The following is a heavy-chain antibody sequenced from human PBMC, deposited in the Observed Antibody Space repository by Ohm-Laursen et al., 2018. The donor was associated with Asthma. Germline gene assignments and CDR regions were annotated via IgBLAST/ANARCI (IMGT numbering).Heavy chain of an antibody. CDR3: ARDKYCSGGSCYYYYGMDV. Sequence: SLRLSCAATGFTFSSYGMHWVRQAPGKGLEWVAVVWYDGSNKYYADSVKGRFTISRDNSKNTLYLQMNSLRAEDTAVYYCARDKYCSGGSCYYYYGMDVWGQGTTVTVSS. V-gene: IGHV3-33*01. CDR1: GFTFSSYG. D-gene: IGHD2-15*01. J-gene: IGHJ6*02. CDR2: VWYDGSNK.